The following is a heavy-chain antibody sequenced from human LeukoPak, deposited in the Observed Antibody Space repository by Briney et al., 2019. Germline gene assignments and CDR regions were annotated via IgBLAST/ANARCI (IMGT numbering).Heavy chain of an antibody. D-gene: IGHD3-10*01. CDR3: ARHRGRYYDSGSYYYFDY. Sequence: SETLSLTCTVSGGSISGSNYYWGWIRQSPGKGLEWLGNIYYSGSTYYNPSLKSRVTISVDTSKNQFSLKLSSVTAADTAVYYCARHRGRYYDSGSYYYFDYWGQGTLVTVSS. V-gene: IGHV4-39*01. CDR2: IYYSGST. J-gene: IGHJ4*02. CDR1: GGSISGSNYY.